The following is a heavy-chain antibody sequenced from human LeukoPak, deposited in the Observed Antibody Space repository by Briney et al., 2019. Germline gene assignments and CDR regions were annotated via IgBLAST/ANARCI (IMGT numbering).Heavy chain of an antibody. CDR1: GVSISSGGYY. V-gene: IGHV4-31*03. D-gene: IGHD3-3*01. Sequence: SETLSLTCTVSGVSISSGGYYWSWIRQHPGKGLEWIGYIYYSGSTYYNPSLKSRVTISVDTSKNQFSLKLSSVTAADTAVYYCASLYYDFWSGYYRFDYWGQGTLVTISS. CDR3: ASLYYDFWSGYYRFDY. CDR2: IYYSGST. J-gene: IGHJ4*02.